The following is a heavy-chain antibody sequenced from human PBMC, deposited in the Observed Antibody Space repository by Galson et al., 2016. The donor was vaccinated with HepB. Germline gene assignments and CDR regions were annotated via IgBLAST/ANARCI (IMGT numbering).Heavy chain of an antibody. CDR1: GFTFSSYA. Sequence: SLRLSCAASGFTFSSYAMSWVRQAPGKGLEWVSVISGSGGTTYYADSVKGRFTISRDNSKGTLYLQMNSLRAEDTALYYCAKGQGLIDYWGQGALVTVSS. CDR2: ISGSGGTT. CDR3: AKGQGLIDY. V-gene: IGHV3-23*01. J-gene: IGHJ4*02.